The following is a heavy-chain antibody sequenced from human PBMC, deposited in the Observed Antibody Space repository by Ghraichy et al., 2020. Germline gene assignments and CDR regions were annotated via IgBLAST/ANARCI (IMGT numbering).Heavy chain of an antibody. Sequence: CAASGFTVINNFMTWVRQAPGKGLEWVALIYSGGTTSYADSVKGRFTLSRDSSKNTVYLQMNSLRVDDTAVYYCARGGSSSEAGSWGQGTLVTVSS. CDR3: ARGGSSSEAGS. D-gene: IGHD1-26*01. CDR1: GFTVINNF. J-gene: IGHJ5*02. CDR2: IYSGGTT. V-gene: IGHV3-66*01.